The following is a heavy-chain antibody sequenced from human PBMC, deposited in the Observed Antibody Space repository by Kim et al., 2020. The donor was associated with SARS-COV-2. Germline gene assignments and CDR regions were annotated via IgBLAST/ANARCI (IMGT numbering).Heavy chain of an antibody. D-gene: IGHD6-19*01. CDR3: AREAPYSSGWYGSYYGMDV. J-gene: IGHJ6*02. Sequence: GRFTISRENAKNSLYLQMNSLRAGDTAVYYCAREAPYSSGWYGSYYGMDVWGQGTTVTVSS. V-gene: IGHV3-13*01.